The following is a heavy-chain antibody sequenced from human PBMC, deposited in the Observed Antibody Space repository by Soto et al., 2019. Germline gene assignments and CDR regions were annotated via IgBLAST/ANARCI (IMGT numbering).Heavy chain of an antibody. D-gene: IGHD2-15*01. Sequence: SETLSLTCTVSGGSINSGGYYWSWIRQHPGRGLEWIGYIYYSGSTYYNPSLKSRVSISVDTSKNQFSLRLSSVSAADTAVYYCARSHCTGGSCYSGAFNICGQGTMVTASS. V-gene: IGHV4-31*03. CDR3: ARSHCTGGSCYSGAFNI. J-gene: IGHJ3*02. CDR2: IYYSGST. CDR1: GGSINSGGYY.